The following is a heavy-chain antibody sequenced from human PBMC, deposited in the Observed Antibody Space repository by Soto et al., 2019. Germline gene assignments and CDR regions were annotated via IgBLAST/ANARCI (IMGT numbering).Heavy chain of an antibody. CDR1: GFSLSTSGVG. CDR3: AHRLTMIAGEGWFDP. J-gene: IGHJ5*02. D-gene: IGHD3-22*01. CDR2: IYWNDDK. Sequence: SGPTLVKPTQTLTLTCTFSGFSLSTSGVGVGWIRQPPGKALEWLALIYWNDDKRYSPSLKSRLTITKDTSKNQVVLTMTNMDPVDTATYYCAHRLTMIAGEGWFDPWGQGTLVTVSS. V-gene: IGHV2-5*01.